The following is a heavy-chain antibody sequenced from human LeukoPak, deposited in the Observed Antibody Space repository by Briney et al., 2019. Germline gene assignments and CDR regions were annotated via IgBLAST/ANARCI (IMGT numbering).Heavy chain of an antibody. CDR2: MNPNSGNT. D-gene: IGHD1-1*01. J-gene: IGHJ4*02. CDR3: ARGLGNDGIFDY. Sequence: ASVKVSCKASGYTFSYDINWVRQATGQGLEWMGWMNPNSGNTGYAQKFQGRVTMTRNTSISTAYMELSSLRSEDTAVYYCARGLGNDGIFDYWGQGTLVRVSS. V-gene: IGHV1-8*01. CDR1: GYTFSYD.